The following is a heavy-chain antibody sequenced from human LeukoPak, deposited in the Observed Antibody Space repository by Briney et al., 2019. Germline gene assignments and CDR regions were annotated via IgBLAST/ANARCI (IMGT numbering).Heavy chain of an antibody. V-gene: IGHV3-7*01. CDR1: GFTFSNYW. CDR2: IKQDRREK. Sequence: GGSLRLSCAASGFTFSNYWMSWVRQAPGKGLEWVANIKQDRREKYYVDSVKGRFTISRDNAKNSLYLQMNSLRAEDTAVYYCAKDDDWGRYKHWGQGTLVTVSS. J-gene: IGHJ1*01. CDR3: AKDDDWGRYKH. D-gene: IGHD3-16*01.